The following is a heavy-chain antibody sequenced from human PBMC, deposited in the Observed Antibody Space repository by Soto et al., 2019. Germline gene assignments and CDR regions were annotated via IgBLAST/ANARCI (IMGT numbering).Heavy chain of an antibody. D-gene: IGHD3-10*01. CDR1: GFTFSSYE. J-gene: IGHJ3*02. CDR2: ISSSGSTT. Sequence: EVQLVESGGGLVQPGGSLRLSCAASGFTFSSYEMNWVRQAPGKGLEWVSYISSSGSTTYYAGSVKGPFTISRDNAKNPLVLQMNSVGAEDRAVYYCAARSGGGGAFDIWGQGTMVTVSS. V-gene: IGHV3-48*03. CDR3: AARSGGGGAFDI.